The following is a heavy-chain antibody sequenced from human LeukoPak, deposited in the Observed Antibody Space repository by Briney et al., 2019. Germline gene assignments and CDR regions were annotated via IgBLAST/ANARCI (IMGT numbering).Heavy chain of an antibody. CDR3: ARDLGDYLGWFDP. J-gene: IGHJ5*02. Sequence: SETLSLTCTVSGGSISSSSYYWGWIRQPPGKGLEWIGSIYYSGSTYYNPSLKSRVTISVDTSKNQFSLKLSSVTAADTAVYYCARDLGDYLGWFDPWGQGTLVTVSS. V-gene: IGHV4-39*07. CDR1: GGSISSSSYY. CDR2: IYYSGST. D-gene: IGHD4-17*01.